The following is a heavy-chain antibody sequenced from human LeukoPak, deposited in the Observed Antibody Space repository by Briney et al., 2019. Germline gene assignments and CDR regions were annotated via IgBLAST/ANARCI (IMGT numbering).Heavy chain of an antibody. D-gene: IGHD3-10*01. CDR3: ARGGASSRPFHY. J-gene: IGHJ4*02. CDR2: IYYSGST. CDR1: GGSISSYY. V-gene: IGHV4-59*01. Sequence: SETLSLTCTVSGGSISSYYWSWIRQPPGKGLEWIGYIYYSGSTNYNPSLKSRVTISVDTSKNQFSLKLSSVTAADTAVYYCARGGASSRPFHYWGQGTLVTVSS.